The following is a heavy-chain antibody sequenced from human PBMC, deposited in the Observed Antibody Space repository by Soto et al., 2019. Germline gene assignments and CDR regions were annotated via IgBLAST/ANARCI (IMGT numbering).Heavy chain of an antibody. D-gene: IGHD2-2*01. CDR3: AKLGSSSWSPHYFFDY. J-gene: IGHJ4*02. V-gene: IGHV3-23*01. Sequence: EVQVLESGGGLVQPGGSLRLSCAASGFTFYNYAMGWVRQAPGKGLEWVSAITGSGRDTYYVDSVKGRFNISRDNSENTLYLQMNSLRAEDTAIYYCAKLGSSSWSPHYFFDYWGQGTLVTVSS. CDR1: GFTFYNYA. CDR2: ITGSGRDT.